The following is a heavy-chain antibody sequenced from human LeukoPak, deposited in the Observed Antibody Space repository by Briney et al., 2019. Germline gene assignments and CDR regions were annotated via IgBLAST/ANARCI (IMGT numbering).Heavy chain of an antibody. J-gene: IGHJ4*02. V-gene: IGHV6-1*01. CDR1: GYSVSSNSAA. CDR2: TYYRSKWSS. Sequence: SQTLSLTCAISGYSVSSNSAAWHWIRQSPSRGLEWLGRTYYRSKWSSNYAVSVKSRITIHPDTSKNQFSLQLNSVAPEDTAVYYCAGGVDTDLHYWGQGTLVTVSS. D-gene: IGHD5-18*01. CDR3: AGGVDTDLHY.